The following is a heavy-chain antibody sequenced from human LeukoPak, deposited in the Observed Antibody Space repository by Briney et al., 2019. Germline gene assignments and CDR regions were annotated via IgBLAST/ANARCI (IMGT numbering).Heavy chain of an antibody. D-gene: IGHD6-19*01. V-gene: IGHV4-34*01. Sequence: SETLYLTCAVYGGSFSGYYWSWIRQPPGKGLEWIGEINHSGSTNYNPSLKSRVTISGDTSKNHFSLKLSSVTAADTAVYYCARETVAGTYYFDYWGQGTLVTVSS. J-gene: IGHJ4*02. CDR1: GGSFSGYY. CDR3: ARETVAGTYYFDY. CDR2: INHSGST.